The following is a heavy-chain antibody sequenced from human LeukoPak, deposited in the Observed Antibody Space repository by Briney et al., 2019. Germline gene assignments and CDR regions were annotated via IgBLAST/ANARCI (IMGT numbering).Heavy chain of an antibody. CDR2: IKTKTDDGAT. CDR1: GFTFSNAR. D-gene: IGHD1-26*01. J-gene: IGHJ4*02. CDR3: TTYVGATAY. V-gene: IGHV3-15*01. Sequence: GGSLRLSCAASGFTFSNARMNWVRQAPGKGLEWVGRIKTKTDDGATDYSAPVKARFTISRDDSKTTLYLQMNGLKTEDTAIYYCTTYVGATAYWGQGTLVTVSS.